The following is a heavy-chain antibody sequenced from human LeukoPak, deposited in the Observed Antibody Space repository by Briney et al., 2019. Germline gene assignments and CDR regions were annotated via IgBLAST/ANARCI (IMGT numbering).Heavy chain of an antibody. J-gene: IGHJ5*02. D-gene: IGHD3-9*01. V-gene: IGHV1-2*02. Sequence: ASVKVSCKTSGYTFADYYIHWVRQAPGQGLEWMGWIYPKSGGTNSAQKFQGRVTMTRDTSISTAYMELSRLRFDDTAVYYCARVSTSGYRDWLDPWGQGTLVTVSS. CDR3: ARVSTSGYRDWLDP. CDR1: GYTFADYY. CDR2: IYPKSGGT.